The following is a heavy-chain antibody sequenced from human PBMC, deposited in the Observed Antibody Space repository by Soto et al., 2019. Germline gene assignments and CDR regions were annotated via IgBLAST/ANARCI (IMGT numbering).Heavy chain of an antibody. V-gene: IGHV3-48*03. CDR3: ASSTPYIVGASNDAFDI. Sequence: EVQLVESGGGLVQPGGSLRLSCAASGVTVSSHEMNWVRQAPGKGLEWVSYISSSGGTIYYADSVQGRFTISRDNAKNSLFLQMNSLRAEDTAVYYCASSTPYIVGASNDAFDIWGQGTMVTVSS. CDR2: ISSSGGTI. CDR1: GVTVSSHE. D-gene: IGHD1-26*01. J-gene: IGHJ3*02.